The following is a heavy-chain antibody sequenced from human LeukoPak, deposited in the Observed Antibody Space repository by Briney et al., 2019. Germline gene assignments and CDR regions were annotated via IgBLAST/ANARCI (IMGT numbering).Heavy chain of an antibody. V-gene: IGHV3-23*01. J-gene: IGHJ4*02. D-gene: IGHD3-10*01. CDR2: ISGSGGST. CDR3: AKNDLGEPNDY. Sequence: GGSLRLSCAASGFTFSSYWMSWVRQAPGKGLEWVLAISGSGGSTYYADSVKGRFTISRDNSKNTLYLQMNSLRAEDTAVYYCAKNDLGEPNDYWGQGTLVTVSS. CDR1: GFTFSSYW.